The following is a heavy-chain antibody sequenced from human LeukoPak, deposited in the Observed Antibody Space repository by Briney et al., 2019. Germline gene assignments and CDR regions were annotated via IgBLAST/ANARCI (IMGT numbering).Heavy chain of an antibody. CDR3: AKGSGYYGDGFDY. D-gene: IGHD3-3*01. CDR1: GFTFDKYG. J-gene: IGHJ4*02. CDR2: ISWDGVNT. Sequence: RSGGSLRLSCAASGFTFDKYGMHWVRQAPGKGLEWVSLISWDGVNTYYADSVKGRFTISRDNSKNSLYLQMNSLRAEDTALYYCAKGSGYYGDGFDYWGQGTLVTVSS. V-gene: IGHV3-43D*03.